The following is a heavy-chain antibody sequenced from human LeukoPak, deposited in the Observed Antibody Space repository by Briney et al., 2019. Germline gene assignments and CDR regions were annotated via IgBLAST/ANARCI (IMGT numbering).Heavy chain of an antibody. J-gene: IGHJ4*02. Sequence: GGSLRLSCAASGFTFSTHGMSWVRQAPGKGLEWVSFVSTGGTFMYYADSVKGRFTISRDDAKNSLYLQMNSLRVEDTAIYYCARAAPGFGSYSTSWYTPFDYWGQGTLLTVSS. CDR2: VSTGGTFM. CDR1: GFTFSTHG. V-gene: IGHV3-21*01. CDR3: ARAAPGFGSYSTSWYTPFDY. D-gene: IGHD6-13*01.